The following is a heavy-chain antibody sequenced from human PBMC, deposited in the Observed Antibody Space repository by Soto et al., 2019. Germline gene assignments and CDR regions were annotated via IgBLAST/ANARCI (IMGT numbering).Heavy chain of an antibody. V-gene: IGHV3-53*01. CDR2: IYSGGYT. CDR1: GFTVSNNY. Sequence: EVQLVESGGGLIQPGGSLRLSCAVSGFTVSNNYMSWVRQAPGKGLEGVSVIYSGGYTAYGDSVKGRFTISRDNSKNTIFLQMNGPRADQSAVFSRGARPGGGGYWGQGTLVTVSS. D-gene: IGHD3-10*01. CDR3: GARPGGGGY. J-gene: IGHJ4*02.